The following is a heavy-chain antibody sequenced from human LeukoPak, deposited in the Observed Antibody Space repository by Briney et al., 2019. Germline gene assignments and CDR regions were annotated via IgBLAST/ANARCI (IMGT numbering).Heavy chain of an antibody. J-gene: IGHJ5*02. CDR2: INHSGST. CDR3: ARDGYSYA. Sequence: PSETLSLTCAVYGGSFSGYYGSWIRQPPGKGLEWIGEINHSGSTNYNPSLKSRVTISVDTSKNQFSLKLSSVTAADTAVYYRARDGYSYAWGQGTLVTVSS. D-gene: IGHD5-18*01. V-gene: IGHV4-34*01. CDR1: GGSFSGYY.